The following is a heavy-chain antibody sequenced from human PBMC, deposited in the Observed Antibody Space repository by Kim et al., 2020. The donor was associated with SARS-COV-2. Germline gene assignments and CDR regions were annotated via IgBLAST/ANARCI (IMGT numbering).Heavy chain of an antibody. D-gene: IGHD3-22*01. CDR1: GYTFTGYY. V-gene: IGHV1-2*02. CDR3: ARERGSTYYFDSSGYYGTDV. J-gene: IGHJ6*02. Sequence: ASVKVSCKASGYTFTGYYMHWVRQAPGQGLEWMGWINPNSGGTNYAQKFQGRVTMTRDTSISTDYMELSRLRSDDTAVYYCARERGSTYYFDSSGYYGTDVWGQGTTVTVSS. CDR2: INPNSGGT.